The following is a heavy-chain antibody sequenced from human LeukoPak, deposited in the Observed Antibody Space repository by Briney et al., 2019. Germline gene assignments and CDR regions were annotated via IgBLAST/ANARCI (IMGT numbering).Heavy chain of an antibody. J-gene: IGHJ4*02. CDR2: IYYSGST. D-gene: IGHD6-13*01. CDR1: GGSISSYY. CDR3: ARAGVIAAAGSAGVAIDY. V-gene: IGHV4-59*08. Sequence: SETLSLTCTVSGGSISSYYWSWIRQPPGKGLEWIGYIYYSGSTNYNPSLKSRVTISVDTSKNQFSLKLSSVTAADAAVYYCARAGVIAAAGSAGVAIDYWGQGTLVTVSS.